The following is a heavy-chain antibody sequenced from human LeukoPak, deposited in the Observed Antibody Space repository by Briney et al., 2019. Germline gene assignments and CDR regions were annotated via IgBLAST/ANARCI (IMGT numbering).Heavy chain of an antibody. J-gene: IGHJ3*02. CDR2: ISSSGTTI. D-gene: IGHD2-8*01. Sequence: GGSLRLSCAASGFTFSSYEMNWVRQAPGKGLEWVSYISSSGTTIYYADSVKGRFTISRDNAQNSLYLQMSSLRAEDTAVYYCARVVLVDYAFDIWGQGTVVTVSS. CDR1: GFTFSSYE. V-gene: IGHV3-48*03. CDR3: ARVVLVDYAFDI.